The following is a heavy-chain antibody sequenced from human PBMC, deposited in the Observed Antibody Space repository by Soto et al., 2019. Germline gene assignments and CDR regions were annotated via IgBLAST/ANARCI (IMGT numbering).Heavy chain of an antibody. Sequence: SETLSLTCTVSGGSISSGGYYWSWIRQHPGKGLEWIGYIYYSGSTYYNPSLKSRVTISVDTSKNQFSLKLSSVTAADTAVYYCARSCSKSGEYYYYYYGMDVWGQGTTVAVSS. CDR3: ARSCSKSGEYYYYYYGMDV. CDR1: GGSISSGGYY. V-gene: IGHV4-31*03. D-gene: IGHD7-27*01. CDR2: IYYSGST. J-gene: IGHJ6*02.